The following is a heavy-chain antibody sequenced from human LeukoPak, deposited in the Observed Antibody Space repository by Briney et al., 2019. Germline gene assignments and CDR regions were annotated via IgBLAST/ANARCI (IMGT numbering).Heavy chain of an antibody. CDR1: GGSFSGYY. D-gene: IGHD3-16*01. CDR2: INHSGST. Sequence: KSSETLSLTCAVYGGSFSGYYWSWIRQPPGKGLEWIGEINHSGSTNYNPSLKSRVTISVDTSKNQFSLKLSSVTAADTAVYYCARLHGLYYFDYWGQGTLVTVSS. CDR3: ARLHGLYYFDY. V-gene: IGHV4-34*01. J-gene: IGHJ4*02.